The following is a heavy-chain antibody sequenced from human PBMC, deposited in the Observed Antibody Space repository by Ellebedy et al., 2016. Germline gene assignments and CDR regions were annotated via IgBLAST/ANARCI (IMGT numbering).Heavy chain of an antibody. CDR2: IKQDGSEK. CDR3: VRSGESSYYFDY. V-gene: IGHV3-7*01. D-gene: IGHD3-10*01. CDR1: GFTFSSYW. J-gene: IGHJ4*02. Sequence: GESLKISXAASGFTFSSYWMNWVRQAPGKGLEWVANIKQDGSEKYYVDSVKGRFTVSRDNAQNSLYLQMNSLRAEDTAVFYCVRSGESSYYFDYWGQGTLVTVSS.